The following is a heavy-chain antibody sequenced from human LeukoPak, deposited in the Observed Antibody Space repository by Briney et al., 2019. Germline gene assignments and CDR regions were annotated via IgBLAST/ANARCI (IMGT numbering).Heavy chain of an antibody. CDR2: IYPGDSDT. CDR3: ARRASSGLLWFGANWFDP. V-gene: IGHV5-51*01. J-gene: IGHJ5*02. D-gene: IGHD3-10*01. Sequence: GESLKISCKGSGYSFTSYWIGWVRQMPGKGLEWVGIIYPGDSDTRYSPSFQGQVTISADKSISTAYLQWSSLKASDTAMYYCARRASSGLLWFGANWFDPWGQGTLVTVSS. CDR1: GYSFTSYW.